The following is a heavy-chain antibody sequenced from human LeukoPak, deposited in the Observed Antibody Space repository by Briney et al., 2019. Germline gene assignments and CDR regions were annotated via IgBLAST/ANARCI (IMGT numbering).Heavy chain of an antibody. D-gene: IGHD3-3*01. CDR3: ARRSGVWYFDY. CDR1: GGSITTHANY. Sequence: SETLSLTCTVSGGSITTHANYWAWIRQPPGRGLEWIGGVHYTGNTYSNTSLKSRVTMSVHTSKNQFSLNLSSVTAADTAVYYCARRSGVWYFDYWGRGILVTVSP. V-gene: IGHV4-39*01. J-gene: IGHJ4*02. CDR2: VHYTGNT.